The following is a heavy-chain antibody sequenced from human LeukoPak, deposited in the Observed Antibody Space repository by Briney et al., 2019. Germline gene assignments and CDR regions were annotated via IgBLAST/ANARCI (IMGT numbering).Heavy chain of an antibody. D-gene: IGHD1-26*01. CDR1: GYTFTGYH. Sequence: ASVKVSCKSSGYTFTGYHMHWVRQAPGQGLEWMGWINPNSGGTNYAQKFQGRVTMTRDTSISTAYMELSRLRSDDTAVYYCARSPRWEPLPDYWGQGTLVTVSS. J-gene: IGHJ4*02. V-gene: IGHV1-2*02. CDR3: ARSPRWEPLPDY. CDR2: INPNSGGT.